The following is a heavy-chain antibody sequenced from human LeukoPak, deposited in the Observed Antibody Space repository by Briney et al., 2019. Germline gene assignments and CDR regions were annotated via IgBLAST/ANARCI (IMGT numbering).Heavy chain of an antibody. CDR2: IYSGGST. V-gene: IGHV3-53*01. CDR3: ARGDRNSYYYMDV. CDR1: GFTVSSNY. Sequence: GGSLRLSCAASGFTVSSNYMSWVRQAPGKGLEWVSVIYSGGSTYYADSVKGRFTISRDKSKKTLSLQMNSLRAEDTAVYYCARGDRNSYYYMDVWGKGTTDTVSS. D-gene: IGHD1-14*01. J-gene: IGHJ6*03.